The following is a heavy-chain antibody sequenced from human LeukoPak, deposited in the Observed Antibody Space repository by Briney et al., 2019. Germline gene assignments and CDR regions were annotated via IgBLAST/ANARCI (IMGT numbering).Heavy chain of an antibody. D-gene: IGHD3-10*01. CDR3: AKDLRGETYGSGSYYNG. J-gene: IGHJ4*02. Sequence: GGSLRLSCAASGFTFSSYEMNWVRQAPGKGLEWVSSISSSSSYIYYADSVKGRFTISRDNSKNTLYLQMNSLRAEDTAVYYCAKDLRGETYGSGSYYNGWGQGTLVTVSS. V-gene: IGHV3-21*04. CDR2: ISSSSSYI. CDR1: GFTFSSYE.